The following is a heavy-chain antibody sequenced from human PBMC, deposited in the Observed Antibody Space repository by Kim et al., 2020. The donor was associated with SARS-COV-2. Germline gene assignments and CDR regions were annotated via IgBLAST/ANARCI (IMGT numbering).Heavy chain of an antibody. V-gene: IGHV4-39*07. Sequence: SQTLSLTCTVSGGSISSSSYYWGWIRQPPGKGLEWIGSIYYSGSTYYNPSLKSRVTISVDTSKNQFSLKLSSVTAADTAVYYCARERGGEYDILTGITTHIDYWGQGTLVTVSS. CDR1: GGSISSSSYY. J-gene: IGHJ4*02. CDR2: IYYSGST. D-gene: IGHD3-9*01. CDR3: ARERGGEYDILTGITTHIDY.